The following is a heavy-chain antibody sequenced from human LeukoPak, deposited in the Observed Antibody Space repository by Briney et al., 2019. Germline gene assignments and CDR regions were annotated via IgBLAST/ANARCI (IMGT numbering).Heavy chain of an antibody. CDR2: IYPDT. CDR3: ARRPLTVTTGLYFDY. J-gene: IGHJ4*02. Sequence: GESLKISCKGSGYSFVSNWIGWVRQMPGKGLEWMGIIYPDTRYSPSFQGQVTISADKSISTAYLQWSSLRASDTAMYYCARRPLTVTTGLYFDYWGQGTLVTVSS. D-gene: IGHD4-17*01. V-gene: IGHV5-51*01. CDR1: GYSFVSNW.